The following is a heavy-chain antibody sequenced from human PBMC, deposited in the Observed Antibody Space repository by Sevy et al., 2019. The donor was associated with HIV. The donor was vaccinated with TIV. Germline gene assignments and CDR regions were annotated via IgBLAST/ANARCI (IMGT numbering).Heavy chain of an antibody. CDR1: GYTFTSYG. Sequence: ASVKVSCKASGYTFTSYGISWVRQAPGQGLEWMGWISAYNGNTNYAQKLQGRVTMTTDTSTSTAYMELRSLRSDDTAVYYCARDRVGFLEWYDAFDIWGQGTMVTVSS. CDR2: ISAYNGNT. CDR3: ARDRVGFLEWYDAFDI. D-gene: IGHD3-3*02. V-gene: IGHV1-18*01. J-gene: IGHJ3*02.